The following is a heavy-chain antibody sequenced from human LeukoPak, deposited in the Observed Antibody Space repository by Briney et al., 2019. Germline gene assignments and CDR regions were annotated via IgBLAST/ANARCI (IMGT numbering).Heavy chain of an antibody. Sequence: PGGSLRLSCAASGFTFSNAWMSWVRQAPGKGLEWVGRIKSKTDGGTADYAALVKGRFTISRDDSKNTLYLQMNSLKSEDTALYYCIRWEFPGGHWGQGTLVTVSS. D-gene: IGHD4-23*01. J-gene: IGHJ4*02. CDR1: GFTFSNAW. V-gene: IGHV3-15*01. CDR3: IRWEFPGGH. CDR2: IKSKTDGGTA.